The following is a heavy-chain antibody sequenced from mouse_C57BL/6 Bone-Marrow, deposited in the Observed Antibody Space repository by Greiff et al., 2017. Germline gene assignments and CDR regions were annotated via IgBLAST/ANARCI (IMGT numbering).Heavy chain of an antibody. J-gene: IGHJ2*01. Sequence: VQLQQSGAELVRPGASVKLSCTASGFNIKDDYMHWVKQRPEQGLEWIGWIDPENGDTEYASKFQAKATITADTSSNTAYLQLSSLTSEDTAVYYCTGSSSPFDYWGQGTTLTVSS. CDR2: IDPENGDT. V-gene: IGHV14-4*01. CDR1: GFNIKDDY. CDR3: TGSSSPFDY. D-gene: IGHD1-1*01.